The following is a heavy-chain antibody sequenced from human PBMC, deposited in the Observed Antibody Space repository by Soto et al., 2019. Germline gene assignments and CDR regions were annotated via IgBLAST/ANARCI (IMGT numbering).Heavy chain of an antibody. CDR3: ARDPYPRQGLVLMDV. Sequence: GGSLRLSWAAAGFTFSSYAMHWVRQAPRKGLGWVAVISYDGSNKYYADSVKGRFTISRDNSKNTLYLQMNSLRAEDTAVYYCARDPYPRQGLVLMDVWGQGTTVTVSS. D-gene: IGHD2-8*02. CDR2: ISYDGSNK. CDR1: GFTFSSYA. V-gene: IGHV3-30-3*01. J-gene: IGHJ6*02.